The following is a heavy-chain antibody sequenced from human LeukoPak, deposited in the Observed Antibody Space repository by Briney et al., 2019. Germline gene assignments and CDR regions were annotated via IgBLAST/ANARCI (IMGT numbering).Heavy chain of an antibody. CDR2: IWYDGSNK. V-gene: IGHV3-33*06. J-gene: IGHJ6*03. CDR1: GFTFSSYG. CDR3: AKGWRGPGSLSHLQKNYYYYYYMDV. D-gene: IGHD3-10*01. Sequence: GGSVRLSCAASGFTFSSYGMHWVRQAPGKGLEWVAVIWYDGSNKYYADSVKGRFTISRDNSKNTLYLQMNSLRAGDTAVYYCAKGWRGPGSLSHLQKNYYYYYYMDVWGKGTTVTVSS.